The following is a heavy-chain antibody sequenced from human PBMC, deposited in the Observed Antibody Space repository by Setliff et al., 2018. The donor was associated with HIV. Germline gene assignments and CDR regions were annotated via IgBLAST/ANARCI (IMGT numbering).Heavy chain of an antibody. CDR3: ARDPAPSSSASYFQH. CDR2: INPSSGST. Sequence: GASVKVSCKASGYTFTSYYMHWVRQAPGQGLEWMGIINPSSGSTTYAQKFQGRVTMTRDTSTSTVYMELSSLRSEDTAVHYCARDPAPSSSASYFQHWGQGTPVTVPQ. V-gene: IGHV1-46*01. D-gene: IGHD6-6*01. CDR1: GYTFTSYY. J-gene: IGHJ1*01.